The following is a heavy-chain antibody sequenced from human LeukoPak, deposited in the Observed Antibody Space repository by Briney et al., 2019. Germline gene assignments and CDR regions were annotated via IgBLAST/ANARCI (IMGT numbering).Heavy chain of an antibody. CDR2: IYYSGST. Sequence: SETLSLTCTVSGGSISSYYWSWIRQPPGKGLEWIGYIYYSGSTNYNPSLKSRVTISVDTSKNQFSLKLSSVTAADTAVYYCARFYGDYVEGDFDYWGQGTLVTVSS. CDR3: ARFYGDYVEGDFDY. D-gene: IGHD4-17*01. V-gene: IGHV4-59*08. J-gene: IGHJ4*02. CDR1: GGSISSYY.